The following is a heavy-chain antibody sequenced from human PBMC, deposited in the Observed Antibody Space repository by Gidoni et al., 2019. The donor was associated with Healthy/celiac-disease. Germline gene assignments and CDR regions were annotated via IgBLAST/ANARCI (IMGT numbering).Heavy chain of an antibody. CDR3: AKDSLSASYPSYYYYGMDV. V-gene: IGHV3-30*18. CDR1: RFTSRSYG. CDR2: ITYERSNK. J-gene: IGHJ6*02. Sequence: QVQPEVYGGGVVQAQRSLRPTCTASRFTSRSYGMPWDREAPGKGLECVAVITYERSNKYYADAVRSRFTISRDNSKNTLYLQMNSLRAEDTAVYYCAKDSLSASYPSYYYYGMDVWGQGTTVTVSS.